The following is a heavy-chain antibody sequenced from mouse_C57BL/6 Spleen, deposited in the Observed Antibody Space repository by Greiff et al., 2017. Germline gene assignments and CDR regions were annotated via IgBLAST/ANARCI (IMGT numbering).Heavy chain of an antibody. V-gene: IGHV5-17*01. Sequence: EVQVVESGGGLVKPGGSLKLSCAASGFTFSDYGMHWVRQAPEKGLEWVAYISRGSSTIYYADTVKGRFTLSRDNAKNTLFLQRTSLRSEDTAMYYCARRGDYDYAMDYWGKGTSVTVAS. CDR1: GFTFSDYG. CDR3: ARRGDYDYAMDY. D-gene: IGHD2-4*01. J-gene: IGHJ4*01. CDR2: ISRGSSTI.